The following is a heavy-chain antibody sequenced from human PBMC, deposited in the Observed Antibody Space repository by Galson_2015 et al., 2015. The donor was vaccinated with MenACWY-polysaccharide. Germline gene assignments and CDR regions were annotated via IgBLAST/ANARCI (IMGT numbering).Heavy chain of an antibody. CDR3: TTGPLDY. CDR1: GFSFSNAW. CDR2: IKSNTDGGTT. V-gene: IGHV3-15*01. Sequence: SLRLSCAASGFSFSNAWMSWVRQAPGKGLEWISRIKSNTDGGTTDYAAPVKGRFTISRDDSQNTLYPQMNSLKTEDTALYYCTTGPLDYWGQGTLVTVSS. J-gene: IGHJ4*02.